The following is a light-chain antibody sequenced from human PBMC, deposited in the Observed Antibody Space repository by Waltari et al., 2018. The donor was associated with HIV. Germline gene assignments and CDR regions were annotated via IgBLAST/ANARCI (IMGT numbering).Light chain of an antibody. V-gene: IGLV1-47*01. CDR3: AVLDDTLGGGV. Sequence: QSVLTQPPSASGTPGQKVTISCSGGTANIGANFVFWFQQFPGTAPKLLIYRDNLRHSGVPARFSGSKSGTSASPTISGLRSDDEAHYFCAVLDDTLGGGVFGGGTKLTVL. CDR1: TANIGANF. CDR2: RDN. J-gene: IGLJ2*01.